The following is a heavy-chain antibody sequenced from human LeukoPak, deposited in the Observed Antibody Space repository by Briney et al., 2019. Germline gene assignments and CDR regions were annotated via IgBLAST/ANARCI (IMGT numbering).Heavy chain of an antibody. CDR3: ARSCEAAAGWLGGYYYMDV. V-gene: IGHV4-4*09. CDR2: IYTSGST. Sequence: PSETLSLTCTVSGGSISSYYWSWIRQPPGKGLEWIGYIYTSGSTNYNPSLKSRVTISVDTSKNQFSLKLSSVTAADTAVYYCARSCEAAAGWLGGYYYMDVWGKGTTVTVSS. J-gene: IGHJ6*03. CDR1: GGSISSYY. D-gene: IGHD5-24*01.